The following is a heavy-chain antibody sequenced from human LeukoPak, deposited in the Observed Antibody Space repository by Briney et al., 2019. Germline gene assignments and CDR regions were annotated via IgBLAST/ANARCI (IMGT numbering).Heavy chain of an antibody. V-gene: IGHV1-46*01. D-gene: IGHD5-24*01. CDR3: ARPHHKRWLQPSHLDY. CDR2: INPSCGST. Sequence: ASVKVSYEASGYTFTSYYMLCVREPRGQGLEEMGIINPSCGSTIYVQKFQGRVPMTRDTSTSTVYMELSSLRSEAAAVYYCARPHHKRWLQPSHLDYWGPGTLVTVSS. CDR1: GYTFTSYY. J-gene: IGHJ4*01.